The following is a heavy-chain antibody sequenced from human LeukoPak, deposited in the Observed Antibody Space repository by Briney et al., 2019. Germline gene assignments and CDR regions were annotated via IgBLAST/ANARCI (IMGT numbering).Heavy chain of an antibody. CDR1: GFTFSSYA. CDR2: ISGSGGST. D-gene: IGHD6-13*01. CDR3: AKIAAAGPRPSPEGSRDY. J-gene: IGHJ4*02. V-gene: IGHV3-23*01. Sequence: GGSLRLSCAASGFTFSSYAMSWVRQAPGKGLEWVSAISGSGGSTYYADSVKGRFTISRDNSKNTLYLQMNSLRAEDTAVYYCAKIAAAGPRPSPEGSRDYWGQGTLVTVSS.